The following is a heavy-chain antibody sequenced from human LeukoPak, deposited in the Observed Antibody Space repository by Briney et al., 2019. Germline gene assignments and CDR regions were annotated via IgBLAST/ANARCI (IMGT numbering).Heavy chain of an antibody. CDR3: AREDDILTGYYFSRRGGFDY. D-gene: IGHD3-9*01. CDR2: IYHSGST. V-gene: IGHV4-4*02. CDR1: GVSISSSNW. Sequence: SETLSLTCAVSGVSISSSNWWSWVRQPPGKGLEWIGEIYHSGSTNYNPSLKSRVTISVDKSKNQFSLKLSSVTAADTAVYYCAREDDILTGYYFSRRGGFDYWGQGTLVTVSS. J-gene: IGHJ4*02.